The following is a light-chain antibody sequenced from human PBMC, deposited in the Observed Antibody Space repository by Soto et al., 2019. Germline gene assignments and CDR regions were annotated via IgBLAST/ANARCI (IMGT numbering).Light chain of an antibody. CDR2: VAS. CDR1: QSIGTY. J-gene: IGKJ2*01. CDR3: QESHST. V-gene: IGKV1-39*01. Sequence: DAQMTQSPSSLSASVGDSVTITCRASQSIGTYLDWYQHKPGKAPKLLIYVASSLQSGVPSRFSGSGSGTDFTLTISSLQPEDFATYYCQESHSTFGQGTKLEIK.